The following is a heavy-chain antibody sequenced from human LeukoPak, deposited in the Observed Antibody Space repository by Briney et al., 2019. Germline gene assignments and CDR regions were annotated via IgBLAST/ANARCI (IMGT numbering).Heavy chain of an antibody. Sequence: SETLSLTCTVSGGSISSSNYYWGWIRQPPGKGLEWIGSIYYSGSTYYNPSLKSRVTISVDTSKNQFSLKLSSVTAADTAVYYCASGTGGGNPFDYWGQGTLVTVSS. V-gene: IGHV4-39*07. J-gene: IGHJ4*02. CDR1: GGSISSSNYY. D-gene: IGHD4-23*01. CDR2: IYYSGST. CDR3: ASGTGGGNPFDY.